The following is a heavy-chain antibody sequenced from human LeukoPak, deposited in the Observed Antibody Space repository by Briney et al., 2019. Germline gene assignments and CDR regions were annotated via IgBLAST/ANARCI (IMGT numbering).Heavy chain of an antibody. V-gene: IGHV1-69*13. J-gene: IGHJ5*02. CDR2: IIPIFGTA. CDR3: ASCPVRPRYYDFWSATKGWFDP. Sequence: SVKVSCKAFGGTLSSYAISWVRQAPGQGLEWMGGIIPIFGTANYARKFQGRVPTTADESTSTAYMELSSLRSEDTAVYSCASCPVRPRYYDFWSATKGWFDPWGQGTLVTVSS. D-gene: IGHD3-3*01. CDR1: GGTLSSYA.